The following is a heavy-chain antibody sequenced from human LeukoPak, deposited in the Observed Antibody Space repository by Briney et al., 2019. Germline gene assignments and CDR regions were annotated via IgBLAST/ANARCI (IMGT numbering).Heavy chain of an antibody. V-gene: IGHV1-2*02. D-gene: IGHD2-15*01. CDR1: GYTFTGYY. J-gene: IGHJ3*02. Sequence: ASVKVSCKASGYTFTGYYMHWVRQAPGQGLEWMGWINPNSGGTNYAQKFQGRVTMTRDTSISTAYMELSRLRSDDPAVYYCARDIVVAGPDAFDIWGQGTMVTVSS. CDR3: ARDIVVAGPDAFDI. CDR2: INPNSGGT.